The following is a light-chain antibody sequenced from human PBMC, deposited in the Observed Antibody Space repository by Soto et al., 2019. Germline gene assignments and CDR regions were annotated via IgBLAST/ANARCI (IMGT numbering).Light chain of an antibody. CDR1: SSDVGYYNL. Sequence: QSALTQPVSVSGSPGQSVTISCTGTSSDVGYYNLVAWYQQHPGKAPKVLIYEVYKRPSGVSDRFSGSKSGNTASLTISGLQAEEEDNYYCCSYAGVRGAVFGGGTQPTVL. CDR2: EVY. J-gene: IGLJ7*01. CDR3: CSYAGVRGAV. V-gene: IGLV2-23*02.